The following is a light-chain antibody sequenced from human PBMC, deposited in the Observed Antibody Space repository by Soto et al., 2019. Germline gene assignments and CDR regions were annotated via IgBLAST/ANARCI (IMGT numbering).Light chain of an antibody. Sequence: QSALTQPASVSGSPGQSITISCTGTSSDVGGYDHVSWYQQHPGKAPKLIIYDVPVRPSGLSPRFSGSKSDNTASLAVSGLQPEDEADDYCISYTNKDTLLFGGGTKVTVL. CDR2: DVP. J-gene: IGLJ3*02. CDR3: ISYTNKDTLL. V-gene: IGLV2-14*03. CDR1: SSDVGGYDH.